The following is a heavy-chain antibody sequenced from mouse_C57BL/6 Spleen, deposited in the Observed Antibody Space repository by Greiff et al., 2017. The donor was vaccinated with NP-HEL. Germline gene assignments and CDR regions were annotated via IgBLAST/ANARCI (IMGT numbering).Heavy chain of an antibody. Sequence: QVQLQQSGPELVKPGASVKISCKASGYAFSSSWMNWVKPRPGKGLEWIGRIYPGDGDTNYNGKFKGKATLTADKSSSTAYMQLSSLTSEDSAVYFCARSGNYDYFDYWGQGTTLTVSS. V-gene: IGHV1-82*01. CDR3: ARSGNYDYFDY. CDR1: GYAFSSSW. J-gene: IGHJ2*01. D-gene: IGHD2-1*01. CDR2: IYPGDGDT.